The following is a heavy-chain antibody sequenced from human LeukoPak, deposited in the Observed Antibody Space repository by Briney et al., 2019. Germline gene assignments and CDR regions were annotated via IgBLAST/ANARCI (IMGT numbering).Heavy chain of an antibody. CDR3: ARVLRSGWFVFDY. V-gene: IGHV4-59*01. Sequence: ETLSLTCTVPGGSISSYYWSWIRQPPGKGLEWIGYIYYSGSTNYSPSLKSRVTISVDTSKDQFSLKLSSVTAADTAVYYCARVLRSGWFVFDYWGQGTLVPVSS. J-gene: IGHJ4*02. D-gene: IGHD6-19*01. CDR1: GGSISSYY. CDR2: IYYSGST.